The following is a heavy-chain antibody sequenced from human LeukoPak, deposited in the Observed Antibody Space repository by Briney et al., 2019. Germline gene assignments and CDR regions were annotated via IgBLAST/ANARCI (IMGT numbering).Heavy chain of an antibody. CDR1: GGSISSYY. Sequence: SETLSLTCTVSGGSISSYYWSWIRQPAGKGLEWIGRIYTSGSTNYNPSLKSRVTMSVDTSKNQFSLKVSSVTAADTAVYYCARVLTDYGDYGEWFDPWGQGTLVTVSS. D-gene: IGHD4-17*01. J-gene: IGHJ5*02. V-gene: IGHV4-4*07. CDR3: ARVLTDYGDYGEWFDP. CDR2: IYTSGST.